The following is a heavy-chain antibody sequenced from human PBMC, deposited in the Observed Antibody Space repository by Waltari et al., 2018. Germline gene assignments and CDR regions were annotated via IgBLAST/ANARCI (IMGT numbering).Heavy chain of an antibody. CDR2: IKYDGSEI. V-gene: IGHV3-7*01. CDR1: GFNFREDW. CDR3: VRVGAATNYFNF. D-gene: IGHD3-16*01. Sequence: VRLVESGGGLVQPGESLRLSCETSGFNFREDWMSWVRQSPGKGLEWVANIKYDGSEIYSADSVKGRFTISRDNAKHSLHLQMNSLRPGDTAVYYCVRVGAATNYFNFWGQGTLVTVSS. J-gene: IGHJ4*02.